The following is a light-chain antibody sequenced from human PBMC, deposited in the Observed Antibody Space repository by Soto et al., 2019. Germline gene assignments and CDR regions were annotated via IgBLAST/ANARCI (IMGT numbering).Light chain of an antibody. CDR1: QTISIF. CDR3: QQSYSTSWT. Sequence: DIQMTQSPSSLSASVGDRVTITCRASQTISIFLNWYQQKPGKAPKLLIYGASTLQGGVPARFSGSGSGTDFTLTISRLQPEDFATYYCQQSYSTSWTFGQGTKVDIK. V-gene: IGKV1-39*01. J-gene: IGKJ1*01. CDR2: GAS.